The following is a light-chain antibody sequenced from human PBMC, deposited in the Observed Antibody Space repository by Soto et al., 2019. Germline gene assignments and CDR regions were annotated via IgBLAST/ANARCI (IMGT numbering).Light chain of an antibody. Sequence: DIQWTQPPPSLSASVVARVTITCGARQGIRSYLAWYQKKAGTAPKLLIYSASNSKSGVPSRFSGSGYGTEFTLTISSLQPEDVATYYCQQHNYYFGGGTKVEIK. V-gene: IGKV1-9*01. J-gene: IGKJ4*01. CDR3: QQHNYY. CDR2: SAS. CDR1: QGIRSY.